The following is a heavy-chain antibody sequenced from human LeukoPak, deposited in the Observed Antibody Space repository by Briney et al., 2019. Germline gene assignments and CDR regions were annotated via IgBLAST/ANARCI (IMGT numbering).Heavy chain of an antibody. V-gene: IGHV5-51*01. J-gene: IGHJ6*03. CDR3: ARHVDYFYFMDV. CDR2: IYPGDSVT. Sequence: GESLKISCKASGYSFLSYWIGWVRQLPGKGLERMGIIYPGDSVTIYSPSFQGQVTISADKSISTAYLQWSSLKASDTAIYYCARHVDYFYFMDVWGKGTTVTISS. CDR1: GYSFLSYW.